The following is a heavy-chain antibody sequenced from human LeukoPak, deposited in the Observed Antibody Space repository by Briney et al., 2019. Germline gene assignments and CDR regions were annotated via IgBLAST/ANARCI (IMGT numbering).Heavy chain of an antibody. Sequence: GRSLRLSCAASGFTFSSYGMHWVRQAPGKGLEWVAVISYDGSNKYYADSVKGRFTISRDNSKNTLYLQMNSPRAEDTAVYYCAKVVNDYGDYVGQGTLVTVSS. CDR3: AKVVNDYGDY. CDR1: GFTFSSYG. V-gene: IGHV3-30*18. J-gene: IGHJ4*02. CDR2: ISYDGSNK.